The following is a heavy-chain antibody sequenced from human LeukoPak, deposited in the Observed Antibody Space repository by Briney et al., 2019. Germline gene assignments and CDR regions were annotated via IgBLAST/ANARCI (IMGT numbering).Heavy chain of an antibody. J-gene: IGHJ3*02. CDR2: IWYDGRNDQ. V-gene: IGHV3-30*02. CDR3: AKDRCSSSTCREAFEI. Sequence: GGSLRLSCAVSGFTFSRYGMHWIRQAPGKGMEWVAFIWYDGRNDQEYAESVKGRFTISRDNSKNTLYLQMNSLRTEDTAMYYCAKDRCSSSTCREAFEIWGQGTLVTVSS. D-gene: IGHD2-2*01. CDR1: GFTFSRYG.